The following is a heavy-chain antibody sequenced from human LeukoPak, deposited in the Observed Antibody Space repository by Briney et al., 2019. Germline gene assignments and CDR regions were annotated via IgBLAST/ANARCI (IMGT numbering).Heavy chain of an antibody. CDR2: ISNTERTI. V-gene: IGHV3-48*03. CDR1: GFTFSSYE. J-gene: IGHJ4*02. CDR3: ARARQQMATSYFDY. Sequence: GGSLRLSCAASGFTFSSYEMNWVRQAPGKGLEWVSYISNTERTIYYADSVRGRFTISRDNAKNSLYLQMSSLRAEDTAVYYCARARQQMATSYFDYWGQGTLVHVSS. D-gene: IGHD5-12*01.